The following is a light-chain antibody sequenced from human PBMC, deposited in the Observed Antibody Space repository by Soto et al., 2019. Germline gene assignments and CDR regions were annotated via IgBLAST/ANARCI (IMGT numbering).Light chain of an antibody. Sequence: QSALTQPPSASGSPGQSVTIPCTGTSSDVGGYNYVSWYQQHTGKAPKLMIYEVTKRPSGVPDRFSGSKSGNTASLTVSGIQAQDEADYYCSSYTGSNNLLFGGGTKLTVL. V-gene: IGLV2-8*01. CDR2: EVT. J-gene: IGLJ2*01. CDR1: SSDVGGYNY. CDR3: SSYTGSNNLL.